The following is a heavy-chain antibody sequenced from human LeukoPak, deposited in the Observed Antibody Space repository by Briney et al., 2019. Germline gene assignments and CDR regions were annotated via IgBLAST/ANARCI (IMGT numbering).Heavy chain of an antibody. V-gene: IGHV4-31*03. CDR3: VRLTCSGSSCSGGGAFDV. D-gene: IGHD2-2*01. J-gene: IGHJ3*01. CDR2: IFDNGGS. CDR1: GDSMSSGGYL. Sequence: PSETLSLTCSVSGDSMSSGGYLWTWMRQHPGKGLEWIGYIFDNGGSYYSPSLQSRLTISVDTSQKQFSLKMSSVTAADTAVYYRVRLTCSGSSCSGGGAFDVWGQGTVVTVSS.